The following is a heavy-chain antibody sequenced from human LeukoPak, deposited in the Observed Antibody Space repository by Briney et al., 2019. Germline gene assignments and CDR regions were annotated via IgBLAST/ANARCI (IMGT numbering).Heavy chain of an antibody. Sequence: SGGSLRLSCAASGFTFSSYAMSWVRQAPGKGLEWVSAISGSGGSTYYADSVKGRFTISRDNSKNTLYLQMNSLRAEDTAVYYCARGGDSSGYFDYWGQGTLVTVSS. CDR3: ARGGDSSGYFDY. CDR1: GFTFSSYA. D-gene: IGHD3-22*01. J-gene: IGHJ4*02. V-gene: IGHV3-23*01. CDR2: ISGSGGST.